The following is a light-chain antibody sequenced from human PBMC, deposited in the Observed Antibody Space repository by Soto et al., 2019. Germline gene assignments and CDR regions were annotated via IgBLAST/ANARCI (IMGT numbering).Light chain of an antibody. J-gene: IGLJ2*01. Sequence: QSVLTQPPSVSGAPGQRGTISCAWSSSNIGAGYDVHWYQQLPGTAPKLLIYGNSNRPSGVPDRFSGSKSGTSASLAITGLQAEDEADYYCQSYDSSLSGVVFGGGTKLTV. CDR1: SSNIGAGYD. CDR3: QSYDSSLSGVV. CDR2: GNS. V-gene: IGLV1-40*01.